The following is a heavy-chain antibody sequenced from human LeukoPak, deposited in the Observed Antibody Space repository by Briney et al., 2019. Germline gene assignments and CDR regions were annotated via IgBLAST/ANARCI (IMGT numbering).Heavy chain of an antibody. CDR3: ARLDDSGYYYAN. V-gene: IGHV3-66*04. CDR1: GFTVSNNY. Sequence: PGGSLRLSCAASGFTVSNNYMSWVRQAPGKGLEWVSVIYSGGSTYYADSVKGRFTISRDNFKNTVYLQMYSLRAEDTAVYYCARLDDSGYYYANWGQGTLVTVSS. CDR2: IYSGGST. D-gene: IGHD3-22*01. J-gene: IGHJ4*02.